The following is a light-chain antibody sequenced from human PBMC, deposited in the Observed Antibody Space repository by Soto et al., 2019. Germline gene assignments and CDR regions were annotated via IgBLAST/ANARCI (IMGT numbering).Light chain of an antibody. CDR2: SPP. J-gene: IGKJ5*01. V-gene: IGKV3-15*01. CDR1: QSVSSN. Sequence: EIVMTQSAAAVSVSPGERATLSCRASQSVSSNLAWYQQKPGQAPRLSSYSPPTRATVIPARFSGSVSGTDFTLTISSLQSEDFAVYYCQQYNTWPPITLGQGTRLE. CDR3: QQYNTWPPIT.